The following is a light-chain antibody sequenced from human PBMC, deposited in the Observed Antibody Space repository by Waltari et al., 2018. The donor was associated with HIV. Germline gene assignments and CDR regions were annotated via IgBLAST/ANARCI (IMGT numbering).Light chain of an antibody. CDR2: TVS. J-gene: IGKJ4*01. Sequence: DVVMTQTPVSLLVTLGPSVSVSCKSCQRLDSTDGNTYLNWFHLRPGHPPRRLIYTVSNRDSGVPDRLGGSGSCTTFTLNITAVEAADVGIYFCMQGTHFLSFGGGTKVE. V-gene: IGKV2-30*01. CDR1: QRLDSTDGNTY. CDR3: MQGTHFLS.